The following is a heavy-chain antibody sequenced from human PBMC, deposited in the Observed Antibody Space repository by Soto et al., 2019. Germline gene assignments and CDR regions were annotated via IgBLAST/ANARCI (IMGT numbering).Heavy chain of an antibody. D-gene: IGHD2-2*01. CDR2: IYYSGST. CDR3: ARIYCSSVRCSSHFDY. CDR1: GGSISSYY. Sequence: SETLSLTCTVSGGSISSYYWSWIRQPPGKGLEWIGHIYYSGSTKYNPSLKSRVTISVDTSKNQFSLKLSSVTAADTAVYFCARIYCSSVRCSSHFDYWGQGTPVTVSS. J-gene: IGHJ4*02. V-gene: IGHV4-59*08.